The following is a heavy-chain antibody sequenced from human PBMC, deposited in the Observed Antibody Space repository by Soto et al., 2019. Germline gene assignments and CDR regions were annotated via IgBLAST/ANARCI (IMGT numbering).Heavy chain of an antibody. J-gene: IGHJ6*02. CDR2: IYYSGST. Sequence: PSETLSLTCPVSGGSIRSGGYYWSWIRQHPGKGLEWIGYIYYSGSTYYNPSLKSRVTISVDTSKNQFSLKLSSVTAADTAVYYCARGGRRSPGMDVWGQGTTVTVSS. CDR1: GGSIRSGGYY. V-gene: IGHV4-31*03. CDR3: ARGGRRSPGMDV.